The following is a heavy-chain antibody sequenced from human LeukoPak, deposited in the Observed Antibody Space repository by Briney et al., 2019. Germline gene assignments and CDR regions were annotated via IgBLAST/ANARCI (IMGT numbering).Heavy chain of an antibody. V-gene: IGHV4-38-2*02. CDR1: GYSISSGYY. Sequence: SETLSLTCTVSGYSISSGYYWGWIRQPPGKGLEWIGSFYDSGNTYYNPSLKSRVTISVDTSKNQFSLKLSSVTAADTAVYYCARTYYYDSSGHDYWGQGTLVTVSS. CDR3: ARTYYYDSSGHDY. D-gene: IGHD3-22*01. CDR2: FYDSGNT. J-gene: IGHJ4*02.